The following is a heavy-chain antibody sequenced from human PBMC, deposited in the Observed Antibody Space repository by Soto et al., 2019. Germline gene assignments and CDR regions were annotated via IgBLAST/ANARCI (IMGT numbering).Heavy chain of an antibody. CDR2: IYYSGST. CDR3: AGRTQCDYYGMAV. J-gene: IGHJ6*02. V-gene: IGHV4-39*07. Sequence: SETLSLTCTVSGGSISSGVYYWGWIRQPPGKGLEWIGYIYYSGSTYYNPSLKSRVTISVDTSKNQFSLKLSSVTAAATAGYYGAGRTQCDYYGMAVWGQGTTVTVSS. CDR1: GGSISSGVYY.